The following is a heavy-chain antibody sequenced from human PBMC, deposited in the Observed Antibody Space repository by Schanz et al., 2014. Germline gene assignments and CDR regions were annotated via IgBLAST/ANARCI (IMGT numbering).Heavy chain of an antibody. Sequence: QVQLVQSGAEVKKPGTSVKVSCKTSGYTFSNDDINWVRQAIGQGPEWMGWISPYNGNTNYAQKLQGRVTMTTDTSTSTAYMELRSLRSDDTAVYYCARGGYSSGWYDRDIAHFDYWGQGTLVTVSS. CDR1: GYTFSNDD. CDR2: ISPYNGNT. CDR3: ARGGYSSGWYDRDIAHFDY. J-gene: IGHJ4*02. V-gene: IGHV1-18*01. D-gene: IGHD6-19*01.